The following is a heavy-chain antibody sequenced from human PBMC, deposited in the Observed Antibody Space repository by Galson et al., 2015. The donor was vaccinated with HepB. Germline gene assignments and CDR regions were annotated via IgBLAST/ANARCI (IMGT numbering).Heavy chain of an antibody. V-gene: IGHV1-46*04. D-gene: IGHD1-26*01. CDR3: ARVQGRGVYSGSYYGAFDI. CDR1: GYTFTSYY. CDR2: INPSGGST. Sequence: SVKVSCKASGYTFTSYYMHWVRQAPGQGLEWMGIINPSGGSTSYAQKLQGRVTMTRDTSTSTVYMELSSLRSEDTAVYYCARVQGRGVYSGSYYGAFDIWGQGTMVTVSS. J-gene: IGHJ3*02.